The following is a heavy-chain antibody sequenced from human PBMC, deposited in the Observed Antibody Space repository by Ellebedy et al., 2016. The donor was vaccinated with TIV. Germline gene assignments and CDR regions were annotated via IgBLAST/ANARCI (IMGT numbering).Heavy chain of an antibody. V-gene: IGHV3-30*02. J-gene: IGHJ5*02. CDR2: IRYDGSNK. D-gene: IGHD3-10*01. CDR3: AKIEGFGEFDP. CDR1: GFIFSNYG. Sequence: PGGSLRLSCAASGFIFSNYGMHWVRQAPGKGLEWVALIRYDGSNKKYADSVKGRFTISRDNAKNTLYLKMNSLRAEDTAMYYCAKIEGFGEFDPWGQGTLVTVSS.